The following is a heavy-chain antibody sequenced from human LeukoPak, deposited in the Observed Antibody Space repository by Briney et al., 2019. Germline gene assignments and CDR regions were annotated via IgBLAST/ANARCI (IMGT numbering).Heavy chain of an antibody. V-gene: IGHV3-53*01. Sequence: GGSLRLSCAASGFTVSSNYMSWVRQAPGRGLEWVSVIYTGGSTYYADSVKGRFTISRDNSKNTLYLQMNSLRAEDTAVYYCARAKRPAYCSGGSCYTQAFNNWFDPWGQGTLVTVSS. D-gene: IGHD2-15*01. CDR1: GFTVSSNY. CDR2: IYTGGST. J-gene: IGHJ5*02. CDR3: ARAKRPAYCSGGSCYTQAFNNWFDP.